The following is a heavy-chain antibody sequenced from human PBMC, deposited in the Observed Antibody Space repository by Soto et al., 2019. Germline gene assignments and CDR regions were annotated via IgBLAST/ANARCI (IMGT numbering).Heavy chain of an antibody. J-gene: IGHJ5*02. V-gene: IGHV1-69*13. CDR2: IIPIFGTA. D-gene: IGHD2-2*02. CDR1: GGTFSSYA. CDR3: ARGVPEYQLLYGWFDP. Sequence: ASVKVSCKASGGTFSSYAISWVRQAPGQGLEWMGGIIPIFGTANYAQKFQGRVTITADESTSTAYMELSSLRSEDTAVYYCARGVPEYQLLYGWFDPWGQGTLVTVSS.